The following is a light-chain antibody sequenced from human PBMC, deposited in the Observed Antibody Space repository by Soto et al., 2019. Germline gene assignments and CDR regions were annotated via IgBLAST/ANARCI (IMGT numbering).Light chain of an antibody. CDR3: EAWDSNTRV. J-gene: IGLJ3*02. V-gene: IGLV4-60*03. CDR1: SGHSSFS. CDR2: LEGSGSY. Sequence: QAVVTQSSSASASLGSSVKLTCTLSSGHSSFSIAWHQHQPGKAPRFLMKLEGSGSYNRGSGVPDRFSGSNSGADRYLTISNLQSDDEADYYCEAWDSNTRVFGGGTKVTVL.